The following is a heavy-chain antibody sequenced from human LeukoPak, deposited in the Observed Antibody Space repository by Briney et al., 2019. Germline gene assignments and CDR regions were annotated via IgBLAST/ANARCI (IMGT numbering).Heavy chain of an antibody. CDR1: GDTFSSNSAA. CDR2: TYFRSKVYN. J-gene: IGHJ4*02. D-gene: IGHD2/OR15-2a*01. V-gene: IGHV6-1*01. CDR3: ANFYLDN. Sequence: SQTLSPTCAISGDTFSSNSAAWNWIRQSPSRGLEWLVRTYFRSKVYNDYAESVKDRISINPDTSKNQFSLQLNSVNPEDTAVYYCANFYLDNWSQGSLVTVSS.